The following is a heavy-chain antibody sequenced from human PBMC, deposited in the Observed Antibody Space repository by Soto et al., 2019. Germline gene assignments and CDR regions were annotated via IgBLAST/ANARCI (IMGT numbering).Heavy chain of an antibody. CDR2: VSLSGDST. J-gene: IGHJ4*02. Sequence: GSLRLSCAASGFTFNNYAMNWVRQAPGKGLEWVSAVSLSGDSTYYTDSVKGRFTISRDNSKNTLYLQMNSLRAEDTAIYYCAKGWSSGNYHFDYWGQGTLVTVSS. CDR1: GFTFNNYA. CDR3: AKGWSSGNYHFDY. V-gene: IGHV3-23*01. D-gene: IGHD1-26*01.